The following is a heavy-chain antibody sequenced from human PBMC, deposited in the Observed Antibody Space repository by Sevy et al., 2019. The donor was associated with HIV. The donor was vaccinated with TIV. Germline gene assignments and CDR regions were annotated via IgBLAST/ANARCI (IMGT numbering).Heavy chain of an antibody. J-gene: IGHJ4*02. CDR2: LSFGCGKI. CDR3: AREGCTRPHDY. D-gene: IGHD2-8*01. V-gene: IGHV3-23*01. Sequence: GGSLRLSCAVSGFNFNIYSMSWVRQAPGKGLEWVSTLSFGCGKINYEDSVKGRFIISRDDSKNTLYLQMNSLRAEDTAVYFCAREGCTRPHDYWGQGTLVTVSS. CDR1: GFNFNIYS.